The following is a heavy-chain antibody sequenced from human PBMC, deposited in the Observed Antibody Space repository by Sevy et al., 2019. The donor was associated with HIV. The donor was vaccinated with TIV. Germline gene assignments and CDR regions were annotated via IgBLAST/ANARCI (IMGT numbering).Heavy chain of an antibody. CDR3: ARGGYSYAYPFDY. V-gene: IGHV4-30-2*01. J-gene: IGHJ4*02. CDR1: GGSISSGGYS. Sequence: SDTLSLTCAVSGGSISSGGYSWSWIRQPPGKGLEWIGYIYHSGSTYYNPSLKSRVTISVDRSKNQFSLKLSSVTAADTAVYYCARGGYSYAYPFDYWGQGTLVTVSS. CDR2: IYHSGST. D-gene: IGHD5-18*01.